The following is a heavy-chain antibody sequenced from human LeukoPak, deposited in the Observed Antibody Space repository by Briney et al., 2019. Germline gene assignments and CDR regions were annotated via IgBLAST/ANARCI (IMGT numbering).Heavy chain of an antibody. D-gene: IGHD6-13*01. V-gene: IGHV4-34*01. Sequence: SETLSLTCAVYGGSFSGYYWSWIRQPPGKGLEWIEEINHSESTNYNPSLKSRVTISVDTSKSQFSLKLSSVTAADTAVYYCARAQQLYYFDYWGQGTLVTVSS. CDR1: GGSFSGYY. J-gene: IGHJ4*02. CDR2: INHSEST. CDR3: ARAQQLYYFDY.